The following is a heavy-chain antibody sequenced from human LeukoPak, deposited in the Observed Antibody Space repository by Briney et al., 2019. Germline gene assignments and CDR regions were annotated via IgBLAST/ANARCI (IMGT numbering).Heavy chain of an antibody. V-gene: IGHV3-23*01. J-gene: IGHJ4*02. D-gene: IGHD3-3*01. CDR2: ISGSGGST. Sequence: GGSLRLSCAASGFTFSSYAMSWVRQAPGKGLEWVSAISGSGGSTYYADSVKGRFTISRDNSKNTLYLQMNSLRAEDTAVYYRAKDGFWSGYYTDYWGQGTLVTVSS. CDR1: GFTFSSYA. CDR3: AKDGFWSGYYTDY.